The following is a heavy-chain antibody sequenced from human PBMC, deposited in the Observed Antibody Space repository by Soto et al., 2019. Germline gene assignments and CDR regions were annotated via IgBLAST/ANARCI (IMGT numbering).Heavy chain of an antibody. CDR1: GYTFTSYG. D-gene: IGHD3-10*01. CDR3: ARVGSGSLYVSFYYYGMEG. CDR2: ISAYNGNT. J-gene: IGHJ6*01. Sequence: ASVQVSCKASGYTFTSYGISWVRQAPGQGLEWMGWISAYNGNTNYAQKLQGRVTMTTDTSTSTAYMELRSLSSDDTAVYYCARVGSGSLYVSFYYYGMEGLRQGTTVIVS. V-gene: IGHV1-18*04.